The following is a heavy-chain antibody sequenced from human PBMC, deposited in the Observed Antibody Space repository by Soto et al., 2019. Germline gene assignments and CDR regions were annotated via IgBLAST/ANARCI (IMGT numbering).Heavy chain of an antibody. J-gene: IGHJ6*03. CDR3: AGGDNCKFDYYYMDV. D-gene: IGHD1-20*01. Sequence: QVQLQESGPGLVKPSQTLSLTCTVSGGSISSGGYYWSWIRQHPGKGLEWIGYIYYSGSTYYNPSLSRLVTLAVDTTKHLFPLKLRSVTAADAAVYYGAGGDNCKFDYYYMDVWGKGTPVTVSS. CDR2: IYYSGST. CDR1: GGSISSGGYY. V-gene: IGHV4-31*01.